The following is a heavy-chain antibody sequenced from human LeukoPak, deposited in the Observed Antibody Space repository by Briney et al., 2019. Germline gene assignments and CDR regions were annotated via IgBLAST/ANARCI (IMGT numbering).Heavy chain of an antibody. Sequence: GGSLRLSCAASGFTFRNFGMHWVRQAPGKGLEWVAIIWYDGSKSYYADSVKDRFTFSRDNSKNTVYLQMNSLRADDTAVYFCVRDRGGSHYFDYWGQGTLVTVSS. CDR1: GFTFRNFG. CDR3: VRDRGGSHYFDY. J-gene: IGHJ4*02. V-gene: IGHV3-33*01. CDR2: IWYDGSKS. D-gene: IGHD3-10*01.